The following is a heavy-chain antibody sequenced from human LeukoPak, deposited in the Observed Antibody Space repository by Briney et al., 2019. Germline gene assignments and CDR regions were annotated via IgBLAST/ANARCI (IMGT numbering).Heavy chain of an antibody. V-gene: IGHV5-51*01. CDR3: ARHSSGCGDY. J-gene: IGHJ4*02. Sequence: GESMKISCKGSGYSFTSYWIGWVRQMPGKGLGWMGIIYPGDSDTRSSPSFQGQVTISADKAISTAYLQWSSLQASDTAMYDCARHSSGCGDYWGQGTLVTVSS. D-gene: IGHD6-19*01. CDR2: IYPGDSDT. CDR1: GYSFTSYW.